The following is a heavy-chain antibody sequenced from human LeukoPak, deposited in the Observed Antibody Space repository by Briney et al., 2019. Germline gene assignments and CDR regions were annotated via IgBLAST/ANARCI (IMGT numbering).Heavy chain of an antibody. J-gene: IGHJ4*02. V-gene: IGHV1-2*02. D-gene: IGHD3-3*01. Sequence: ASVKVSCKASGYTFTGYYMHWVRQAPGQGLEWMGWINPNSGGTNYAQKFQGRVTMTRDTSISTAYMELSRLRSDDTAVYYCARGLGRVITIFGAFGYRGQGTLVTVSS. CDR2: INPNSGGT. CDR1: GYTFTGYY. CDR3: ARGLGRVITIFGAFGY.